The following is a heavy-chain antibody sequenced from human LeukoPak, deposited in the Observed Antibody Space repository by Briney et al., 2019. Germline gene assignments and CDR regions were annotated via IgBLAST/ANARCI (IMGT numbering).Heavy chain of an antibody. Sequence: GESLKISCKGSGYSFTSYWIGWVRQMPGKGLEWMGIIYPADSDTRYSPSFRGQVTISADKSISTAYLQWSSLKASDTAMYYCARHCSAAASPYAFDIWGQGTMVTVSS. CDR3: ARHCSAAASPYAFDI. V-gene: IGHV5-51*01. CDR2: IYPADSDT. CDR1: GYSFTSYW. D-gene: IGHD2-2*01. J-gene: IGHJ3*02.